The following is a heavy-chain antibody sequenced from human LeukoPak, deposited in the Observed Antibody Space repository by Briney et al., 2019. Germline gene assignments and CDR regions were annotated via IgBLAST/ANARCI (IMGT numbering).Heavy chain of an antibody. Sequence: GGSLRLSCAGSGFTFSSYGMHWVRQAPGKGLEWVAFIRYDGYNKYYGDSVKGRFTISRDNSKNTLYLQMSSLRSEDTAVCYCARNPRITIFGVDAHLNWFDPWGQGTLVTVSS. D-gene: IGHD3-3*01. CDR3: ARNPRITIFGVDAHLNWFDP. V-gene: IGHV3-30*02. CDR1: GFTFSSYG. CDR2: IRYDGYNK. J-gene: IGHJ5*02.